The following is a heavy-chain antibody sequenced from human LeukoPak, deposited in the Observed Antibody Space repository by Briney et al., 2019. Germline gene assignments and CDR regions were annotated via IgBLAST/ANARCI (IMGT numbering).Heavy chain of an antibody. CDR3: ARADLGTDY. CDR2: ISGSGSTI. Sequence: GGSLRLSCAASGFTFSSYEMSWVRQAPRKGLEWVSYISGSGSTIYYADSVKGRFTISRNNVKNSLDLQMDSLRAEDTAVYYCARADLGTDYWGQGILVTVS. V-gene: IGHV3-48*03. J-gene: IGHJ4*02. CDR1: GFTFSSYE.